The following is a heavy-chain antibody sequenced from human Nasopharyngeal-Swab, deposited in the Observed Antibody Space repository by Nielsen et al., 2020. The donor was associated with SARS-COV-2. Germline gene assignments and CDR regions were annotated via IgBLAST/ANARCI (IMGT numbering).Heavy chain of an antibody. CDR2: ISSSSSYI. V-gene: IGHV3-21*01. D-gene: IGHD6-6*01. CDR3: ARDEQLAYGMDV. Sequence: GESLKTSCAASVFTFSSFSMNWVRQAPGKGLEWVSSISSSSSYIYYADSVKGRFTSSRDNAKNSLYLQMNSLRAEDTAVYYCARDEQLAYGMDVWGQGTTVTVSS. J-gene: IGHJ6*02. CDR1: VFTFSSFS.